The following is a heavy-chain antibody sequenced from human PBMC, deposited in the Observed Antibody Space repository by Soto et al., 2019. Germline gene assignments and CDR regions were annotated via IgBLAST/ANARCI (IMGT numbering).Heavy chain of an antibody. CDR1: GGTFSSYA. CDR2: IIPIFGTA. Sequence: VKVSCKASGGTFSSYAISWVRQAPGQGLEWMGGIIPIFGTANYAQKFQGRVTITADESTSTAYMELSSLRSEDTAVYYCAIPYYYDSRGYRPAFSIRGNGTMVTVS. CDR3: AIPYYYDSRGYRPAFSI. D-gene: IGHD3-22*01. V-gene: IGHV1-69*01. J-gene: IGHJ3*02.